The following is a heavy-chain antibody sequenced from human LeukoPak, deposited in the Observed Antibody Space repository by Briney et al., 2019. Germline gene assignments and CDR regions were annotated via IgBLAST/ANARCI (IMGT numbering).Heavy chain of an antibody. CDR1: GFTFNTYA. CDR3: AKGTYGSGTYGSIDY. V-gene: IGHV3-23*01. J-gene: IGHJ4*02. Sequence: GGSLRLSCAASGFTFNTYAMSWVRQAPGKGLEWVSGIRGSGGSTYYADSVKGRFTISRDNSKNTLYLQMNSLRAEDTAVYYCAKGTYGSGTYGSIDYWGQGTLVTVSS. CDR2: IRGSGGST. D-gene: IGHD3-10*01.